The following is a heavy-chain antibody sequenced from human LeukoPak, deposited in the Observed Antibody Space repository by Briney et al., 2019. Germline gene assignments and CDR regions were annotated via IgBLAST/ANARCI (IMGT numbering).Heavy chain of an antibody. CDR1: GFTFSSYG. CDR3: AKDIWLEYYFDY. D-gene: IGHD6-19*01. Sequence: PGGSLRLSCAASGFTFSSYGMHWVRQAPGNGLEWVAFIRYDGSNKYYADSVKGRFTISRDNSKNTLYLQMNSLRAEDTAVYYCAKDIWLEYYFDYWGQGTLVTVSS. V-gene: IGHV3-30*02. J-gene: IGHJ4*02. CDR2: IRYDGSNK.